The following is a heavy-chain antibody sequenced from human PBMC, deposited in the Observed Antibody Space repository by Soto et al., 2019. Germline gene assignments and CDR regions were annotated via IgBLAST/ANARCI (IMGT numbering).Heavy chain of an antibody. J-gene: IGHJ5*01. V-gene: IGHV3-23*01. D-gene: IGHD3-10*01. CDR3: AKTVYYGSGSYCFDF. Sequence: EVQLLESGGGLVQPGGSLRLSCAASGFMFSTHVMTWVRQAPGKGPEWVADIIGSGGSTYYADSVRGRFTISRDNSKSTLYLQLNRLRAEDTALYYCAKTVYYGSGSYCFDFWGQGTLVTVSS. CDR1: GFMFSTHV. CDR2: IIGSGGST.